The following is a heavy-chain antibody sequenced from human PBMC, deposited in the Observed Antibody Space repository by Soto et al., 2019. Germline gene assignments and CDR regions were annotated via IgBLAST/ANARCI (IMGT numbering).Heavy chain of an antibody. CDR1: GYSFTSYW. D-gene: IGHD3-16*02. CDR3: ARLIKVYRPPHHSYAMDV. V-gene: IGHV5-10-1*01. CDR2: IDPSDSYT. J-gene: IGHJ6*02. Sequence: PGESLKISCKGSGYSFTSYWISWVRQMPGKGLEWMGRIDPSDSYTNYSPSFQGHVTISADKSISTAYLQWSSLKASDTAMYYCARLIKVYRPPHHSYAMDVRGPGPTGTVSS.